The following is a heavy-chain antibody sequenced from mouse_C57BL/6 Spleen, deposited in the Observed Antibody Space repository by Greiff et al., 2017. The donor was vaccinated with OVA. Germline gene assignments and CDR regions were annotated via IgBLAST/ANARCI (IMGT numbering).Heavy chain of an antibody. CDR1: GYTFTSYW. CDR2: IHPNSGST. D-gene: IGHD1-1*01. Sequence: QVQLQQPGAELVKPGASVKLSCKASGYTFTSYWMHWVKQRPGQGLEWIGMIHPNSGSTNYNEKFKSKATLTVDKSSSTAYMQLSSLTSEDSAVYYCARDYGSRNAMDYWGQGTSVTVS. V-gene: IGHV1-64*01. CDR3: ARDYGSRNAMDY. J-gene: IGHJ4*01.